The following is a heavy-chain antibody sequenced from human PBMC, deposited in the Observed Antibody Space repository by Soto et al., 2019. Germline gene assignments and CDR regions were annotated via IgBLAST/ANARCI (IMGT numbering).Heavy chain of an antibody. D-gene: IGHD2-2*01. J-gene: IGHJ3*02. CDR1: GFTFSSYW. CDR3: ARFGPADAFDI. Sequence: LRLSCAASGFTFSSYWMHWVRQAPGKGLVWVSRINSDGSSTSYADSVKGRFTISRDNAKNTLYLQMNSLRAEDTAVYYCARFGPADAFDIWGQGTMVTVSS. CDR2: INSDGSST. V-gene: IGHV3-74*01.